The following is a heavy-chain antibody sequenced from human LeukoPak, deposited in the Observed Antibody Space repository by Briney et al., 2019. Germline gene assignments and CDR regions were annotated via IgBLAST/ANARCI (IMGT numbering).Heavy chain of an antibody. V-gene: IGHV1-46*01. CDR1: GYSFTSHY. CDR2: INPSGSNT. D-gene: IGHD6-19*01. CDR3: ARDLKMGYSSGRHSWGTGSSNDY. Sequence: ASVKVSCKASGYSFTSHYMHWVRQAPGQGLEWMGLINPSGSNTLYAQKFQGRVTMTRDMSTTTDYMELSSLRSEDTAVYYCARDLKMGYSSGRHSWGTGSSNDYWGQGTLVTVSS. J-gene: IGHJ4*02.